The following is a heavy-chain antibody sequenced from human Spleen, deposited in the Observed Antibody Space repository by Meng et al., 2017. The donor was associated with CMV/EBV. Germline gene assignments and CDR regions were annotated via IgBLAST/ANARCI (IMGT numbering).Heavy chain of an antibody. D-gene: IGHD6-19*01. CDR2: IYYSGST. CDR3: ARIGGQQWLASYYFDY. J-gene: IGHJ4*02. V-gene: IGHV4-39*07. Sequence: SETLSLTCTVSGGSISSSSYYWGWIRQPPGKGLEWIGSIYYSGSTYYNPSLKSRVTISVDTSKNQFSLKLSSVTAADTAGYYCARIGGQQWLASYYFDYWGQGTLVTVSS. CDR1: GGSISSSSYY.